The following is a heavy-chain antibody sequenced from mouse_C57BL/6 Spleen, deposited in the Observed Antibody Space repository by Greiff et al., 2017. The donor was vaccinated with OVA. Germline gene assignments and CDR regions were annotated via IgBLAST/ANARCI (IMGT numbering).Heavy chain of an antibody. CDR3: TRGGYDYSSWFAY. CDR1: GYTFTDYE. Sequence: VQLQQSGAELVRPGASVTLSCKASGYTFTDYEMHWVKQTPVHGLEWIGAIDPETGGTAYNQKFKGKAILTADKSSSTAYMELRSLTSEDSAVYYCTRGGYDYSSWFAYWGQGTLVTVSA. CDR2: IDPETGGT. D-gene: IGHD2-4*01. J-gene: IGHJ3*01. V-gene: IGHV1-15*01.